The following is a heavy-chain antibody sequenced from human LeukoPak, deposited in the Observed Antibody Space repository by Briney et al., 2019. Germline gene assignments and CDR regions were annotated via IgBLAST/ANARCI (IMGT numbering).Heavy chain of an antibody. D-gene: IGHD2-15*01. CDR3: TGLSRGRDY. CDR1: GFTFSDAW. J-gene: IGHJ4*02. CDR2: IRSKANSYAT. Sequence: GGSLRLSCEVSGFTFSDAWMSWVRQAPGKGLEWVGRIRSKANSYATAYAASVKGRFTISRDDSKNTAYLQMNSLKTEDTAVYYCTGLSRGRDYWGQGTLVTVSS. V-gene: IGHV3-73*01.